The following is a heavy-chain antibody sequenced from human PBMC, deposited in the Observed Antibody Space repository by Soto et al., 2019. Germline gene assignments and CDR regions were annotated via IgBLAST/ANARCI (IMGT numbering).Heavy chain of an antibody. V-gene: IGHV4-61*01. J-gene: IGHJ6*02. CDR1: GGSVSSGSYY. CDR3: ARDSSSSGRYYYYYGMDV. D-gene: IGHD6-6*01. Sequence: QVQLQESGPGLVKPSETLSLTCTVSGGSVSSGSYYWSWIRQPPGKGLEWIGYIYYSGSTNYNPSLKSRVTISVDTSKNQFSLKLSSVTAADTAVHYCARDSSSSGRYYYYYGMDVWGQGTTVTVSS. CDR2: IYYSGST.